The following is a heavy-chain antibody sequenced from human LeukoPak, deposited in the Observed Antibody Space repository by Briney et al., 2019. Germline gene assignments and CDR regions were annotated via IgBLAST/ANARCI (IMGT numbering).Heavy chain of an antibody. Sequence: GGSLRLSCSASGFTFSSYAMYWVRQAPGKGLEYVSAVTSNGGSAYYADSVKGRFTISRDNSRNTLYLQMSSLRADDTAVYYCVGFRATAGLYWGQGTLVTVSS. J-gene: IGHJ4*02. CDR3: VGFRATAGLY. CDR1: GFTFSSYA. V-gene: IGHV3-64D*06. CDR2: VTSNGGSA. D-gene: IGHD6-13*01.